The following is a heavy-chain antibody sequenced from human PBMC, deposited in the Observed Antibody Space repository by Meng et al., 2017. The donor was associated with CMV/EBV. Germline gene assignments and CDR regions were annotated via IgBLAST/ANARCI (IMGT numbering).Heavy chain of an antibody. J-gene: IGHJ6*02. V-gene: IGHV3-48*03. D-gene: IGHD6-19*01. Sequence: GGSLRLSCAASGFTFSSYEMNWVRQAPGKGLEWVSYISSSGSTIYYADSVKGRFTISRDNAKNSLYLQMNSLRAEDTAVYYCARVDSGWSHYYGMDVWGRGTTVTVSS. CDR2: ISSSGSTI. CDR1: GFTFSSYE. CDR3: ARVDSGWSHYYGMDV.